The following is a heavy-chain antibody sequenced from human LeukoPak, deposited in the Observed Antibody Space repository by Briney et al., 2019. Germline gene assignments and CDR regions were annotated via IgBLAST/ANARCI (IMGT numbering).Heavy chain of an antibody. CDR2: IKQDGSEK. CDR3: ARDAYCSSTSCYPIY. V-gene: IGHV3-7*03. CDR1: GFTFSSYW. D-gene: IGHD2-2*01. Sequence: GGSLRLSCAASGFTFSSYWMSWVRQAPGKGLEWVANIKQDGSEKYYVDSVKGRFTISRDNAKNSLYLQMNSLRAEDTAVYYCARDAYCSSTSCYPIYWGQGTLVTVSS. J-gene: IGHJ4*02.